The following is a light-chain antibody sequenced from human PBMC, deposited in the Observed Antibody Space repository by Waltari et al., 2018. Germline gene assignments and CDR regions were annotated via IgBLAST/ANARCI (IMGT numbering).Light chain of an antibody. J-gene: IGKJ5*01. CDR3: QQRRDWIT. CDR2: DAS. Sequence: EIVLTQSPATLSSSPGERATPPCRASQSVSRSLAWYQQKPGQPPRLLIYDASTRATGIPARFSGSGSGTDFTLTISSLEPEDFVVYYCQQRRDWITFGQGTRLEIK. CDR1: QSVSRS. V-gene: IGKV3-11*01.